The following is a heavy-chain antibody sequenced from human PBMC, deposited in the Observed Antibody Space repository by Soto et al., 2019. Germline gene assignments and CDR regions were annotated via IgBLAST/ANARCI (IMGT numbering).Heavy chain of an antibody. J-gene: IGHJ6*02. Sequence: QVQLVQSGGEVKKPGASVKVSCKASGYTFTDYGISWVRQAPGQGLEWMGWISAYNDNTKYAQKLQGRVTMTTETAASTVYMELRSLRSDDTAVYYCAREYCSGTSYYGPDVWGQGTTVTVYS. CDR1: GYTFTDYG. V-gene: IGHV1-18*04. CDR3: AREYCSGTSYYGPDV. D-gene: IGHD2-2*01. CDR2: ISAYNDNT.